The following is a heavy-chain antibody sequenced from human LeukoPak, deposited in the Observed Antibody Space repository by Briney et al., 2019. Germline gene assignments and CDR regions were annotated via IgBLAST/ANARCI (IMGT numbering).Heavy chain of an antibody. J-gene: IGHJ4*02. CDR3: ARQADYNILTGYYKGHLDY. V-gene: IGHV5-51*01. CDR1: GYEFATYW. Sequence: GESLKISCKTSGYEFATYWIDWVRQMPGKGLEWMGIIYPGDSDTRYSPSFQGQVTISADESIMTAYLHWSSLKASDTAMYYCARQADYNILTGYYKGHLDYWGQGTLVTVSS. CDR2: IYPGDSDT. D-gene: IGHD3-9*01.